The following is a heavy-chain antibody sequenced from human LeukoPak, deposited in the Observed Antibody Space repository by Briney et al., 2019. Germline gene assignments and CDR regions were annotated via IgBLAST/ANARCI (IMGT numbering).Heavy chain of an antibody. Sequence: GGSLRLSCAASGFTFSSYSMNWVRQAPGKGLEWVSVIYSGGSTYYADSVKGRFTISRDNSKNTLYLQMNSLRAEDTAVYYCARLWFGELLSPWFDPWGQGTLVTVSS. D-gene: IGHD3-10*01. J-gene: IGHJ5*02. V-gene: IGHV3-53*01. CDR2: IYSGGST. CDR1: GFTFSSYS. CDR3: ARLWFGELLSPWFDP.